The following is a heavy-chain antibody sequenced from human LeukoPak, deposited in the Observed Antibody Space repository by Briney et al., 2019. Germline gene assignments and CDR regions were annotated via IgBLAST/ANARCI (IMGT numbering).Heavy chain of an antibody. J-gene: IGHJ4*02. D-gene: IGHD5-18*01. CDR1: GFTLRSYA. V-gene: IGHV3-23*01. CDR2: ISGSGGST. CDR3: AKFAGSYGYSYYFDY. Sequence: GGSLRLSCAASGFTLRSYAMRWVRHAPGEGVELVSAISGSGGSTYYADSVKGRFTISRDNSKNTLYLQMNSLRAEDTAVYYCAKFAGSYGYSYYFDYWGQGTLVTVSS.